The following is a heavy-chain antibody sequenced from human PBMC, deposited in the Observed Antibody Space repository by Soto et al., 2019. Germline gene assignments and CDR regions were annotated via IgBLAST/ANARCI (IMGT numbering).Heavy chain of an antibody. V-gene: IGHV3-33*03. Sequence: QVQLVESGGGVVQPGRSLRLSCAASGFTFSSYGMHWVRQAPGKGLAWVAVIWYDGSNKYYADSVKGRFTISRDNAKNSLYLQMNSLRAEDTALYYCAKDNTGTITYYYMDVWGKGTTVTVSS. CDR3: AKDNTGTITYYYMDV. D-gene: IGHD1-1*01. CDR2: IWYDGSNK. J-gene: IGHJ6*03. CDR1: GFTFSSYG.